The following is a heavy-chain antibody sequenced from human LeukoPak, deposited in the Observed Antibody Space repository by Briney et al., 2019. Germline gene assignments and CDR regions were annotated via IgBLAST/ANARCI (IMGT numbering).Heavy chain of an antibody. CDR1: ENTFTNYY. D-gene: IGHD4-23*01. J-gene: IGHJ3*01. CDR3: ARDMSTAVTPISYAFDV. CDR2: INPNGGRT. Sequence: ASVKVSCKASENTFTNYYMHWVRQAPGQGLEWLGIINPNGGRTAYAQNFQGSVSMTRDTSTTTVYMELSSLRSDDTAVYYCARDMSTAVTPISYAFDVWGQGTMVTVSS. V-gene: IGHV1-46*01.